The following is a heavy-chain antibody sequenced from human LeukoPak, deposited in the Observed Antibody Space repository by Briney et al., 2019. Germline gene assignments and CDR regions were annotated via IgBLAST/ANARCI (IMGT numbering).Heavy chain of an antibody. Sequence: GGSLRLSCAASGFTFSSYWMHWVRQAPGKGLVWVSRINSDGSSTSYADSVKGRFTISRDNAKNTLYLQMNSLRAEDTAVYYCARDLMELRYYYYYYYMDVWGKGTTATVSS. D-gene: IGHD1-26*01. CDR2: INSDGSST. CDR3: ARDLMELRYYYYYYYMDV. J-gene: IGHJ6*03. V-gene: IGHV3-74*01. CDR1: GFTFSSYW.